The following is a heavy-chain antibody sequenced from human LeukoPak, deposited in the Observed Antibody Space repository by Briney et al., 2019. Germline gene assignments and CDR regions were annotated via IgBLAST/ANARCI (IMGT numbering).Heavy chain of an antibody. V-gene: IGHV3-30*18. J-gene: IGHJ4*02. CDR3: AKENYYGSGSQYYFDY. CDR1: GFTFSSYG. CDR2: ISYDRSNK. Sequence: GGSLRLSCAASGFTFSSYGKHWVRQAPGKGLEWVAVISYDRSNKFYTDSVKGRFTISRDNSKNTLYLQINRLRAEDTAVYYCAKENYYGSGSQYYFDYWGQGTLVTVSS. D-gene: IGHD3-10*01.